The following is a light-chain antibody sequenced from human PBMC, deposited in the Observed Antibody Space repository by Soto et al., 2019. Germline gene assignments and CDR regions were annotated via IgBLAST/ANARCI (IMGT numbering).Light chain of an antibody. J-gene: IGKJ5*01. V-gene: IGKV4-1*01. CDR1: RSLVHYSGNRDC. Sequence: DIVMTQSPDSLAVSLGERATITCKSTRSLVHYSGNRDCLAWYQHKSGQPPKLLIYWASTRHSGVPDRFGGSGSGSDFTLTINSLQPEDVAIYSCQQYCTSPLTFGQGTRLEIK. CDR2: WAS. CDR3: QQYCTSPLT.